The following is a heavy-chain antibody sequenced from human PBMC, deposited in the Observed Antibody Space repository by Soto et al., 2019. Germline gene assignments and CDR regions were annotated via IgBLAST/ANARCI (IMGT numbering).Heavy chain of an antibody. D-gene: IGHD3-22*01. Sequence: EASVKVSCKASGGTFSSYAISWVRQAPGQGLEWMGGIIPIFGTANYAQKFQGRVTITADESTSTAYMELSSLRSEDTAVYYCARDMRSYYDSSGYYYNYYWGQGTLVTVSS. CDR2: IIPIFGTA. J-gene: IGHJ4*02. V-gene: IGHV1-69*13. CDR3: ARDMRSYYDSSGYYYNYY. CDR1: GGTFSSYA.